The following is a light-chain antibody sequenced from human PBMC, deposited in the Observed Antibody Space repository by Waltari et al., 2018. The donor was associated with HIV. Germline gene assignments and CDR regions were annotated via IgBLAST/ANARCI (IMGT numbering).Light chain of an antibody. Sequence: SYELTQPPSVSVSPGQTASITCSGDPLGDKFVCWYQQRPGQPPVRVCYQDAKRPAGSRERFAGSNSGNTASVTITGTQSMDEADYYCQAWDRSVVFGGGTKLTVL. CDR1: PLGDKF. CDR2: QDA. J-gene: IGLJ2*01. CDR3: QAWDRSVV. V-gene: IGLV3-1*01.